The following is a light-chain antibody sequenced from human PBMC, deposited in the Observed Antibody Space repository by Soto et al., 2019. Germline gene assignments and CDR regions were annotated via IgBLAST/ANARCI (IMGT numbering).Light chain of an antibody. V-gene: IGKV3-20*01. CDR3: RQYGRSQCT. CDR2: GAS. J-gene: IGKJ2*02. Sequence: DIGVTQSPGTLSLAPGERATLSCRAIQNVTDNFLAWYQRKPGQAPRLLIYGASNRAADIPASFNGTGSGAYVTLSINSLEPEDFGMYFCRQYGRSQCTFGQGTKLDIK. CDR1: QNVTDNF.